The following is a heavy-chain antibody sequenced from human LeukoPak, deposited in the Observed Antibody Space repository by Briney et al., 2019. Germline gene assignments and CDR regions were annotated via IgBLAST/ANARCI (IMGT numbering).Heavy chain of an antibody. Sequence: ASVKVSCTASGYTFTGHFMHWVRQAPGQGLEWMGWIEPKSGGTHYGHKFQGRVTMTRDRSMSTAYMELSRLKADDTAVYYCAREMGVVPTAIPTDDSWGQGTLVTVSS. CDR1: GYTFTGHF. J-gene: IGHJ4*02. D-gene: IGHD2-2*02. CDR2: IEPKSGGT. V-gene: IGHV1-2*02. CDR3: AREMGVVPTAIPTDDS.